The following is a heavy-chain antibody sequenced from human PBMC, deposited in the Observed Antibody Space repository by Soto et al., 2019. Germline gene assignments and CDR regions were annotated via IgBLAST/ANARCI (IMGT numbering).Heavy chain of an antibody. Sequence: PSETLSLTCAVSGGSLSSYYWSWVRQPPGKGLEWIGYIYYSGRTNYNPSLKSRVTISVDTSKNQFSLKLSSLTDADTAVYYCARGPNYYDSCGSSIYHHYGMAVWGQRTTVIVAS. CDR2: IYYSGRT. CDR3: ARGPNYYDSCGSSIYHHYGMAV. D-gene: IGHD3-22*01. V-gene: IGHV4-59*01. J-gene: IGHJ6*02. CDR1: GGSLSSYY.